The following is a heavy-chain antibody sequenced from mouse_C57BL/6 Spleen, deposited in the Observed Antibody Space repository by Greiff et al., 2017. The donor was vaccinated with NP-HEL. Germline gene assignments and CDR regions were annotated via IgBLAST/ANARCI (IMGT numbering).Heavy chain of an antibody. J-gene: IGHJ2*01. CDR1: GYSFTGYY. V-gene: IGHV1-42*01. CDR3: ARERDLYYFDY. CDR2: INPSTGGT. Sequence: EVQLQQSGPELVKPGASVKISCKASGYSFTGYYMNWVKQSPEKSLEWIGEINPSTGGTTYNQKLKAKATLTVDNASSTAYMQLKSLTSEDTAVYYCARERDLYYFDYWGQGTTLTVSS.